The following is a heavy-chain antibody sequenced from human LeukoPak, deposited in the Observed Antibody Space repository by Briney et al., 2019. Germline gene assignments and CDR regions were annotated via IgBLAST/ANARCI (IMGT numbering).Heavy chain of an antibody. J-gene: IGHJ4*02. V-gene: IGHV1-18*01. Sequence: ASVKVSCKASGYTFTSYGISWVRQAPGQGLEWMGWISAYNGNTNYAQKLQGRVTMTTDTSTSTAYMELGSLRSDDTAVYYCARDPLSIAAAGILYFDYWGQGTLVTVSS. CDR1: GYTFTSYG. CDR2: ISAYNGNT. D-gene: IGHD6-13*01. CDR3: ARDPLSIAAAGILYFDY.